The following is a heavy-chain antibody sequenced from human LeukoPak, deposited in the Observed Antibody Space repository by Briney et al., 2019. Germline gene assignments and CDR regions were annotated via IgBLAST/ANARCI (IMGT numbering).Heavy chain of an antibody. Sequence: SVKVSCKASGGTFSSYAISWVRQAPGQGLEWMGRNIPILGIANYAQKFQGRVTITADKSTSTAYMELSSLRSEDTAVYYCAREVVTAIHDAFDIWGQGTMVTVSP. V-gene: IGHV1-69*04. CDR3: AREVVTAIHDAFDI. CDR2: NIPILGIA. CDR1: GGTFSSYA. J-gene: IGHJ3*02. D-gene: IGHD2-21*02.